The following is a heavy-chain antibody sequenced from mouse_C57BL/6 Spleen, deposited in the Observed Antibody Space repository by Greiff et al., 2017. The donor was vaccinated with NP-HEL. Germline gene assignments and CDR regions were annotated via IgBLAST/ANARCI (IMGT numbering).Heavy chain of an antibody. D-gene: IGHD2-5*01. CDR2: IYPGDGDT. CDR1: GYAFSSSW. CDR3: AGYYSNLYYAMDY. Sequence: VMLVESGPELVKPGASVKISCKASGYAFSSSWMNWVKQRPGKGLEWIGRIYPGDGDTNYNGKFKGKATLTADKSSSTAYMQLSSLTSEDSAVYFCAGYYSNLYYAMDYWGQGTSVTVSS. J-gene: IGHJ4*01. V-gene: IGHV1-82*01.